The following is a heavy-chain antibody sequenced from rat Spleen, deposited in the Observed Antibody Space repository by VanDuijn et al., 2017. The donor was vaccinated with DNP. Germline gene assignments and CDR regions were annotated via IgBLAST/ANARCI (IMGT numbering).Heavy chain of an antibody. D-gene: IGHD1-4*01. CDR3: ARHRGGARLGYFDF. J-gene: IGHJ1*01. Sequence: QVQLEESGPGLMQPSETLSLTCTVSGFSLDRNGVGWVRQPLGKGLVWMGTIWAVGNTNYNSAVQSRLSVSRDTSKSQVFLKMNRLQPEDTGTYCGARHRGGARLGYFDFWGPGTMVTVSS. CDR1: GFSLDRNG. CDR2: IWAVGNT. V-gene: IGHV2-72*01.